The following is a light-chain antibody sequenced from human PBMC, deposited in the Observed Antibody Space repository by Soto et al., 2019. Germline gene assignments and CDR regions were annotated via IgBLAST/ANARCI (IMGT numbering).Light chain of an antibody. CDR1: QSVRSTY. V-gene: IGKV3-20*01. J-gene: IGKJ2*01. Sequence: EVVLTQSPGTLSLSPGERAALSCRASQSVRSTYLARYQQNPGQAPRLLIYGASSRATGITDRFSGSGSGTDFTLTISRLEPEDFAVYYCQLYGSPPLYTFGQGTKLEI. CDR2: GAS. CDR3: QLYGSPPLYT.